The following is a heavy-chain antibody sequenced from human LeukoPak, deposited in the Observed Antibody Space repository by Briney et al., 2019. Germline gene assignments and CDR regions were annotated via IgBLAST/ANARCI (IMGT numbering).Heavy chain of an antibody. J-gene: IGHJ6*02. CDR2: IIPIFGTA. D-gene: IGHD6-6*01. CDR3: ARSRSSSSSIVRYYYYGMDV. V-gene: IGHV1-69*13. CDR1: GGTFSSYA. Sequence: ASVKVSCKASGGTFSSYAISWVRQAPGQGLEWMGGIIPIFGTANYAQKFQGRVTITADESTSTAYMELSSLRSEDTAVYYCARSRSSSSSIVRYYYYGMDVWGQGTTVTVSS.